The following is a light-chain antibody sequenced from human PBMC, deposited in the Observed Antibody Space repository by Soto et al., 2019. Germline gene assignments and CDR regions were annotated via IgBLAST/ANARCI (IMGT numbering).Light chain of an antibody. V-gene: IGKV3-11*01. CDR3: QQRSNWPQVT. CDR2: DAS. CDR1: QSVSSY. Sequence: EIVLTQSPATLSLSPGERATLSCRASQSVSSYLAWYQQKPGQAPRLLIYDASNRATGIPARFSGSGSGTDFTLTISSLEPEDFAVYYCQQRSNWPQVTCGQGTKVEIK. J-gene: IGKJ1*01.